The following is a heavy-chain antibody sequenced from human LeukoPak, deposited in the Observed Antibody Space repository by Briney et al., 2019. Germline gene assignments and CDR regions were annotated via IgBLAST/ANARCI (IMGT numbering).Heavy chain of an antibody. Sequence: GGSLRLSCAASGFTFSNYAMHWVRQAPGRGLEWVAVISYDGSNKYFADSVKGRFTISRDNSKNTLYLQMNSLKTEGTAVYYCARGSSYYYDTSGYYFDYWGQGTLVTVSS. J-gene: IGHJ4*02. CDR3: ARGSSYYYDTSGYYFDY. CDR2: ISYDGSNK. CDR1: GFTFSNYA. D-gene: IGHD3-22*01. V-gene: IGHV3-30*04.